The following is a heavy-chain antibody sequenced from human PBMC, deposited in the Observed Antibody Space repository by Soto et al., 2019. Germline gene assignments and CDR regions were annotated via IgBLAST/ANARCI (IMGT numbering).Heavy chain of an antibody. Sequence: TGWSLRLSCASSVFTFDDYAMHWVRQAPGKGLEWVSGITWNSGTPGYADSVKGRFTVSRDNAKNSLYLQMNSLRVEDTALFYCVREAFNSGWSGGRKYYFDYWGQGALVTVSS. J-gene: IGHJ4*02. V-gene: IGHV3-9*01. CDR3: VREAFNSGWSGGRKYYFDY. CDR1: VFTFDDYA. D-gene: IGHD6-19*01. CDR2: ITWNSGTP.